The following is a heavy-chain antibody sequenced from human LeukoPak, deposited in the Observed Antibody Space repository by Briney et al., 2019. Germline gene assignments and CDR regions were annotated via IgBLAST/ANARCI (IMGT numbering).Heavy chain of an antibody. CDR1: GGTFSSYA. J-gene: IGHJ4*02. Sequence: SVKVSCKASGGTFSSYANSWVRQAPGQGLEWMGGIIPIFGTANYAQKFQGRVTITADGSTSTAYMELSSLRSEDTAVYYCAREAGYSSSWFDYWGQGTLVTVSS. D-gene: IGHD6-13*01. V-gene: IGHV1-69*01. CDR3: AREAGYSSSWFDY. CDR2: IIPIFGTA.